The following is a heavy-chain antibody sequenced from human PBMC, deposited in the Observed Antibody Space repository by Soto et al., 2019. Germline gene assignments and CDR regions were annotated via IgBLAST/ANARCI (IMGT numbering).Heavy chain of an antibody. D-gene: IGHD7-27*01. J-gene: IGHJ4*02. Sequence: QVHLVQSGAEVRKPGASVKVSCKASGYTFRNYGMTWVRQAPGQGLEWMGWISVYNGNTYYAEKFQGRVTMTPDTSTSKAYMELRSLRSDDTAVYYCARGGGLGIESGGQGTLVTVSP. V-gene: IGHV1-18*01. CDR3: ARGGGLGIES. CDR1: GYTFRNYG. CDR2: ISVYNGNT.